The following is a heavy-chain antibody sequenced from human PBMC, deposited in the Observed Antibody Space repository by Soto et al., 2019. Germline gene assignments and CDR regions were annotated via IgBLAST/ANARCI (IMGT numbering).Heavy chain of an antibody. Sequence: PGGSLRLSXAASGFTFSSYEMNWVRQAPGKGLEWVSYISSSGSTIYYADSVKGRFTISRDNAKNSLYLQMNSLRAEDTAVYYCARATYCTNGVCSTGYYGMDVWGQGTTVTVSS. CDR1: GFTFSSYE. J-gene: IGHJ6*02. D-gene: IGHD2-8*01. CDR2: ISSSGSTI. V-gene: IGHV3-48*03. CDR3: ARATYCTNGVCSTGYYGMDV.